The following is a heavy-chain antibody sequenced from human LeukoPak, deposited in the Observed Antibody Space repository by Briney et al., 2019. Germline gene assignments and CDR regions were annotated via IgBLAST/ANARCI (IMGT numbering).Heavy chain of an antibody. D-gene: IGHD3/OR15-3a*01. J-gene: IGHJ4*02. CDR1: GGSISSYY. Sequence: PSETLSLTCTVSGGSISSYYWSWIRQPPGKGLEWIGYIYHSGSTYYNPSLKSRVTISVDRSKNQFSLKLSSVTAADTAVYYCASGLRDRLGKNYFDYWGQGTLVTVSS. CDR2: IYHSGST. V-gene: IGHV4-59*12. CDR3: ASGLRDRLGKNYFDY.